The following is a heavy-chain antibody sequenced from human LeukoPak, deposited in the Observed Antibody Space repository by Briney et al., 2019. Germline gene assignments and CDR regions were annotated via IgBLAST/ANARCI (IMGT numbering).Heavy chain of an antibody. Sequence: ASVKVSSKASGGTFSSYAISWVRVATGQGLEWMGGLIPIFGTASYAQKFQGRVTITTDESTSTAYMELSSLRSEDTAVYYCASSGGYDRIDYYYYYYMDVWGKGTTVTVSS. CDR2: LIPIFGTA. D-gene: IGHD5-12*01. V-gene: IGHV1-69*05. J-gene: IGHJ6*03. CDR1: GGTFSSYA. CDR3: ASSGGYDRIDYYYYYYMDV.